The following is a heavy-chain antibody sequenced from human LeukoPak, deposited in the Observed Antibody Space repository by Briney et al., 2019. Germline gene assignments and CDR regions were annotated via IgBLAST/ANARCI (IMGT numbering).Heavy chain of an antibody. V-gene: IGHV1-46*01. CDR2: INPSGGST. Sequence: ASVKVSCKASGYTFTSYYMHWVRQAPGQGLEWMGLINPSGGSTSYAQKFQGRVTMTRDTSTSTVYMELSSLRSEDTAVYYCARGPVGTYYYDSSGYYYPSPYFDYWGQGTLVTVSS. CDR1: GYTFTSYY. J-gene: IGHJ4*02. CDR3: ARGPVGTYYYDSSGYYYPSPYFDY. D-gene: IGHD3-22*01.